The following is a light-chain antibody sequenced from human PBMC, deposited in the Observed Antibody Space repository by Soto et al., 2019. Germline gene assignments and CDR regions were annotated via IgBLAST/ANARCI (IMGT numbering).Light chain of an antibody. CDR3: QQYNTWPLT. V-gene: IGKV3-11*01. J-gene: IGKJ4*01. CDR1: QSVSTY. CDR2: DAS. Sequence: EIVLTQSPATLSLSPGERATLSCRASQSVSTYLAWYQQKPGQAPRLLIYDASSRATGIPARFSGSGSGTDFTLTISSLEPEDFAVYYCQQYNTWPLTFGGGTKVDIK.